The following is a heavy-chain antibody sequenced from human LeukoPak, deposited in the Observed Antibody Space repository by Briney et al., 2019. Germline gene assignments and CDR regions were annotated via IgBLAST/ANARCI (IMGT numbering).Heavy chain of an antibody. CDR2: IRNKANSYAT. V-gene: IGHV3-73*01. Sequence: GGSLRLSCAASGFTFSGSDMHWVRQASGKGLEWLGRIRNKANSYATAYVATVTGRFTISRDNSKNTLYLQMNSLRAEDTAVYYCASAPSAGSGYYRYYFDYWGQGTLVTVSS. CDR3: ASAPSAGSGYYRYYFDY. D-gene: IGHD3-22*01. CDR1: GFTFSGSD. J-gene: IGHJ4*02.